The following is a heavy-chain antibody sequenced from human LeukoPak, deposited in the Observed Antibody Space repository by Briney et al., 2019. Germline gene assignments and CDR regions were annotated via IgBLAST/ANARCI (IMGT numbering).Heavy chain of an antibody. CDR2: INSDGSST. J-gene: IGHJ4*02. D-gene: IGHD6-13*01. V-gene: IGHV3-74*01. Sequence: GGSLRLSCAASGFTFRSYWMHWVRPAPGKGLVWVSRINSDGSSTSYADSVKGRFTISRDNSKNTLFLQMNSLRAEDTAVYYCARGGIAGAGTVSDYWGQGTLVTVSS. CDR1: GFTFRSYW. CDR3: ARGGIAGAGTVSDY.